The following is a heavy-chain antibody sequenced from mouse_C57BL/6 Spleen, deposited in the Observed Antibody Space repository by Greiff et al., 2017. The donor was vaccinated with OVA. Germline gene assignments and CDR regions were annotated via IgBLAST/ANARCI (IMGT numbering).Heavy chain of an antibody. CDR3: ARYYYGSYFDY. V-gene: IGHV1-54*01. D-gene: IGHD1-1*01. Sequence: QVQLQQSGAELVRPGTSVKVSCKASGYAFTNYLIEWVKQRPGQGLEWIGVINPGSGGTNYNEKFKGKATLTADKSSSTAYMQLSSLTSEDSAVYFCARYYYGSYFDYWGQGTTLTVSS. CDR1: GYAFTNYL. CDR2: INPGSGGT. J-gene: IGHJ2*01.